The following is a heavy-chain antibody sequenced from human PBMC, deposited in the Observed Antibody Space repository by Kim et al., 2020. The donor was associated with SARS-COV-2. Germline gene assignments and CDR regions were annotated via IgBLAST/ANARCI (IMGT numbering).Heavy chain of an antibody. J-gene: IGHJ3*02. D-gene: IGHD5-18*01. CDR3: ATSSRRIQLWLEGAFDI. V-gene: IGHV3-21*06. Sequence: VKGRFTISRDNAKNALYLQMNSLRVDDTAVYYCATSSRRIQLWLEGAFDIWGQGTMVTVSS.